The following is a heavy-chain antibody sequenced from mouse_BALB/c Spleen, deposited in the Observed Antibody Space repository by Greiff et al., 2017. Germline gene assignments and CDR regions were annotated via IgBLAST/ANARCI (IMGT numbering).Heavy chain of an antibody. Sequence: EVQGVESGGGLVQPGGSRKLSCAASGFTFSSFGMHWVRQAPEKGLEWVAYISSGSSTIYYADTVKGRFTISRDNPKNTLFLQMISLRSEDTAMYYCARYGNYEGYAMDYWGQGTSVTVSS. CDR3: ARYGNYEGYAMDY. CDR1: GFTFSSFG. V-gene: IGHV5-17*02. D-gene: IGHD2-1*01. J-gene: IGHJ4*01. CDR2: ISSGSSTI.